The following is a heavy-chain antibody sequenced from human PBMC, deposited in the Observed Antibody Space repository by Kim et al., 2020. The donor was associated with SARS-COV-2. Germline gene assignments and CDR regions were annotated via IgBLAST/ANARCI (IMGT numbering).Heavy chain of an antibody. Sequence: GGSLRLSCAASGFTFSSYAMHWVRQAPGKGLEWVAVISYDGSNKYYADSVKGRFTISRDNSKNTLYLQMNSLRAEDTAVYYCARTPHSGYDFFVYYYYG. V-gene: IGHV3-30*04. CDR3: ARTPHSGYDFFVYYYYG. CDR1: GFTFSSYA. J-gene: IGHJ6*01. D-gene: IGHD5-12*01. CDR2: ISYDGSNK.